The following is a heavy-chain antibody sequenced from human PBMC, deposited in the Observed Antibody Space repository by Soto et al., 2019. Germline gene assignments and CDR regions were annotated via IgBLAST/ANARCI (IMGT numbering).Heavy chain of an antibody. CDR3: ARGYSSEYF. J-gene: IGHJ6*02. V-gene: IGHV6-1*01. CDR2: TYYRSKWYN. Sequence: PXQALSLTCAISGDNVSSNSAACNLIRHSPSRGLEWLGRTYYRSKWYNDYAVSVKSRITINPDTSNKQFSLQLNSVTPEDTAVYYCARGYSSEYFWGQGTTVTVSS. D-gene: IGHD6-19*01. CDR1: GDNVSSNSAA.